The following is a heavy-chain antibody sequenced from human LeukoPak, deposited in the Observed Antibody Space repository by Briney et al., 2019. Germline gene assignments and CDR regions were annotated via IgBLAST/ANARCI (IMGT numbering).Heavy chain of an antibody. V-gene: IGHV4-59*01. Sequence: PSETLSLTCTVSGGSISSYYWSWIRQPPGKGLEWIGYIYYSGSTNYNPFLKSRVTISVDTSKNQFSLKLSSVTAADTAVYYCARVRRYCTNGVCPTGFDPWGQGTLVTVSS. CDR3: ARVRRYCTNGVCPTGFDP. CDR2: IYYSGST. J-gene: IGHJ5*02. CDR1: GGSISSYY. D-gene: IGHD2-8*01.